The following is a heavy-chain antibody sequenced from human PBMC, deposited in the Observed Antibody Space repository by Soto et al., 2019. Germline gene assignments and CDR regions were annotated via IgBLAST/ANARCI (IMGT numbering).Heavy chain of an antibody. CDR1: GYTFTAYG. D-gene: IGHD1-1*01. CDR2: IITSNGNT. CDR3: ARGGDWNNYHMDV. V-gene: IGHV1-18*01. J-gene: IGHJ6*03. Sequence: ASVKVSCKPSGYTFTAYGITWLRRAPGQGPEWMGWIITSNGNTDYSQKFQGRVTITTDTSTNTAYMELSSLRSDDTALYFCARGGDWNNYHMDVWGKGTTVTVSS.